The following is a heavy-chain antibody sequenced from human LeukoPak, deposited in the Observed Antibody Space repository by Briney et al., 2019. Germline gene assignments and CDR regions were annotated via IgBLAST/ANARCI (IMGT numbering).Heavy chain of an antibody. D-gene: IGHD2-21*02. CDR2: ISYSGST. CDR3: ARDRGVTRLGS. V-gene: IGHV4-30-4*01. Sequence: SQTLSLTCTVSAGSISSSDYYWSWIRQPPGRGLEWIGYISYSGSTYYNPSLKSRVTTSVDTSKNQFSLKLSSVTAADTAVYYCARDRGVTRLGSWGQGTLVTVSS. CDR1: AGSISSSDYY. J-gene: IGHJ4*02.